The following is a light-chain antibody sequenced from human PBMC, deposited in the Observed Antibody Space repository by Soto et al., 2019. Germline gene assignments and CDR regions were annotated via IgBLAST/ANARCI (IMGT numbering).Light chain of an antibody. CDR2: AAS. CDR1: QSISSY. CDR3: QQSYSMPYA. V-gene: IGKV1-39*01. Sequence: DNPLTQSPSSLSASIGHRLTLXYRASQSISSYLNWYQQKPGKAPKLLIYAASSLQTGVPSRFTGSGSGTDFTLTIISLQPEDYATYFCQQSYSMPYAFGPGTKVDIK. J-gene: IGKJ2*01.